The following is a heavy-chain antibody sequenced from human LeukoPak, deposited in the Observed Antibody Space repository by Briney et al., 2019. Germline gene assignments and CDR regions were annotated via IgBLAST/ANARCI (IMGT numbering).Heavy chain of an antibody. CDR3: ARDLRSSGWYVFDH. D-gene: IGHD6-19*01. CDR1: GSGGSISNYY. Sequence: SQTLSLTCTVSGSGGSISNYYWSWIRQPPGKGLELIGYIYYSGSTNHNPSLKSRVTMSVDTSQNQLSLKLSSVTAADTAVYYCARDLRSSGWYVFDHWGRGTLVTVSS. CDR2: IYYSGST. V-gene: IGHV4-59*01. J-gene: IGHJ4*02.